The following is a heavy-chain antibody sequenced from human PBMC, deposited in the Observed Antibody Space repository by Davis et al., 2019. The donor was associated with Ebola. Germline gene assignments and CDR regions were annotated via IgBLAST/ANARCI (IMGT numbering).Heavy chain of an antibody. CDR2: INPSGGST. CDR3: ARGEIMITFGGVMPADY. V-gene: IGHV1-46*01. D-gene: IGHD3-16*01. CDR1: GYTFTSYY. Sequence: ASVKVSCKASGYTFTSYYMHWVRQAPGQGLEWMGIINPSGGSTSYAQKFQGRVTMTRDTSTSTVYMELSNLRSEDTAVYYCARGEIMITFGGVMPADYWGQGTLVTVSS. J-gene: IGHJ4*02.